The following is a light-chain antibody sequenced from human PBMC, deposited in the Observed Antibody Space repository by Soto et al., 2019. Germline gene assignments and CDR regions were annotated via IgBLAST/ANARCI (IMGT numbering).Light chain of an antibody. CDR2: DVS. CDR3: CSYPTRNTRQKV. CDR1: SSDVGGYNY. V-gene: IGLV2-14*01. J-gene: IGLJ1*01. Sequence: QSVLTQPASASGSPGQSITISCTGTSSDVGGYNYVSWYQQHPGKAPKFMIYDVSNRPSGVSNRFSGSKSGNTASLTISGLQAENEADYDCCSYPTRNTRQKVFGTGPKVT.